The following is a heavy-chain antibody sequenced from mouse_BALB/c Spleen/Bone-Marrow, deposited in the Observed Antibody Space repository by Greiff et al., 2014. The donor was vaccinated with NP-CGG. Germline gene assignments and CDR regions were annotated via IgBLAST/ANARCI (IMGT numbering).Heavy chain of an antibody. CDR2: IYPRNNNT. CDR3: ARGITTATFAY. Sequence: QVQLQQSGPELVKPGASVKISCKASGYTFTDYYINWVKQKPGQGLEWIGWIYPRNNNTKYNERFEDKATLTVDTPSSTAYMQLSSLTSEDTAVYFCARGITTATFAYWGQGTLVTVSA. D-gene: IGHD1-2*01. V-gene: IGHV1-84*02. J-gene: IGHJ3*01. CDR1: GYTFTDYY.